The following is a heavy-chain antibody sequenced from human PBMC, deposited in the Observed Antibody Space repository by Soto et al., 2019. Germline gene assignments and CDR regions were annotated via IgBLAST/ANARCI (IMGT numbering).Heavy chain of an antibody. Sequence: GGSLRLSCAASGFTFSSYGMHWVRQAPGKGLEWVAVISYDGSNKYYADSVKGRFTISRDNSKNTLYLQMNSLRAEDTAVYYCAKSYYDIVTGLVYYYGMDVWGQGTTVTVSS. D-gene: IGHD3-9*01. CDR1: GFTFSSYG. CDR3: AKSYYDIVTGLVYYYGMDV. V-gene: IGHV3-30*18. J-gene: IGHJ6*02. CDR2: ISYDGSNK.